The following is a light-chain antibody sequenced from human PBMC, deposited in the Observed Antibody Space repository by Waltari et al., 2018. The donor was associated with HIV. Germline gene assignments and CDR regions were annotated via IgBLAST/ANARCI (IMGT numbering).Light chain of an antibody. Sequence: NFMLTQPHSVSESPGKTVTISCTRRSGSIASHYVQWYQQRPGSSPTTVIYEDNQRPSGVPDRFSGSIDSSSNSASLTISGLKTEDEADYYCQSYDSSNPHVVFGGGTKLTVL. V-gene: IGLV6-57*01. CDR1: SGSIASHY. J-gene: IGLJ2*01. CDR3: QSYDSSNPHVV. CDR2: EDN.